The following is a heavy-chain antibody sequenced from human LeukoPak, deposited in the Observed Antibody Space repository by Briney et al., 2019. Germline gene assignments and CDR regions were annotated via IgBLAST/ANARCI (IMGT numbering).Heavy chain of an antibody. CDR3: VKDTYGSGSYYNPGGYFDY. D-gene: IGHD3-10*01. V-gene: IGHV3-64D*06. CDR1: GFTFSSYA. J-gene: IGHJ4*02. Sequence: GGSLRLSCSASGFTFSSYAMHWVRQAPGKGLGYVSAISGNGGSTYYADSVKGRFTISRDNSKNTLYLQMSSLRAEDTAVYYCVKDTYGSGSYYNPGGYFDYWGQGTLVTVSS. CDR2: ISGNGGST.